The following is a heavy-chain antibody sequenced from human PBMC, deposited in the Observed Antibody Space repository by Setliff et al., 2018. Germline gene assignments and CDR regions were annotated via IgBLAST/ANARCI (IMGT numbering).Heavy chain of an antibody. Sequence: KASETLSLTCTVSGGSISSNYWSWVRQPPGKGLEWIGYIYTSGSTNYNPSLKSRGTISVDTSRNQFSLKLSSVTATDTAVYYCVRVEAGYCSSTSCYVVGAFDIWGQGTMVTVS. V-gene: IGHV4-4*08. J-gene: IGHJ3*02. CDR2: IYTSGST. CDR3: VRVEAGYCSSTSCYVVGAFDI. D-gene: IGHD2-2*03. CDR1: GGSISSNY.